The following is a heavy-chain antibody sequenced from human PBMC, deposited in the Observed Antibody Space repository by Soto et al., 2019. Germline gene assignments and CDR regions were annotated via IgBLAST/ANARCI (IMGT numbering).Heavy chain of an antibody. CDR3: ARGSSSPLSDAFDI. D-gene: IGHD6-6*01. Sequence: PSETLSLTCAVYGGSFSGYYWSWICQPPGKGLEWIGEINHSGSTNYNPSLKSRVTISVDTSKNQFSLKLSSVTAADTAVYYCARGSSSPLSDAFDIWGQGTMVTVSS. CDR1: GGSFSGYY. V-gene: IGHV4-34*01. J-gene: IGHJ3*02. CDR2: INHSGST.